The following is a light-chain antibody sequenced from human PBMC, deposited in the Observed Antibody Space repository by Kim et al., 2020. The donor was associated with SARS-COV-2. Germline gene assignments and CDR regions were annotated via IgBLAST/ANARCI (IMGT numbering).Light chain of an antibody. V-gene: IGLV3-21*04. Sequence: SYELTQPPSVSVAPGKTARITCGGNNIGSKSVHWYQQKRGQATVLVIYYDSDRPSGIPERFSGSNSGNTATLTISRVEAGDEADYYCWVWANRSDVVFAG. J-gene: IGLJ2*01. CDR3: WVWANRSDVV. CDR2: YDS. CDR1: NIGSKS.